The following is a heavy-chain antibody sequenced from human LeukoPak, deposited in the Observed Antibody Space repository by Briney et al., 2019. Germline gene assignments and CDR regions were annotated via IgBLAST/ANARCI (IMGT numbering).Heavy chain of an antibody. V-gene: IGHV3-48*04. CDR1: GFTFSSYS. CDR2: ISSSSSTI. Sequence: GGSLRLSCAASGFTFSSYSMNWVRQAPGKGLEWVSYISSSSSTIYYADSVKGRFTISRDNAKNSLYLQMNSLGAEDTAVYYCARDQGHDIPVRYYYYMDVWGKGTTVTVSS. J-gene: IGHJ6*03. D-gene: IGHD3-9*01. CDR3: ARDQGHDIPVRYYYYMDV.